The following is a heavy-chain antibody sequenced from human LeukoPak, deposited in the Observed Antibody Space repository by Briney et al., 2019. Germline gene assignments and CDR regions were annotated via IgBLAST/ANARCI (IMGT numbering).Heavy chain of an antibody. J-gene: IGHJ4*02. CDR1: GFTFSSYW. CDR2: IKQDGTEK. CDR3: AREEEWLYHTIDY. Sequence: GGSLRLSCAASGFTFSSYWVTWVRQAPGKGLEWVANIKQDGTEKYYVDSVRGRFTVSRDNAKNSLYLQMNSLRAEDTALYYCAREEEWLYHTIDYWGQGTLVTVSS. V-gene: IGHV3-7*03. D-gene: IGHD3-3*01.